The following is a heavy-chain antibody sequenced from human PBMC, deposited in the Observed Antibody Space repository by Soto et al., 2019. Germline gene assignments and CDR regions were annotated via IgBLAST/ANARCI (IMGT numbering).Heavy chain of an antibody. CDR3: ARGRGYSYGPYYFDY. Sequence: PSETLSLTCTVSGGSISSEGYYWSWFRQLPGKGLEWSGDIYYSGTTYHNPSLRSRLTISGDASKNQFSLKLSSVTDADTALYYCARGRGYSYGPYYFDYWGQGTLVTVSS. CDR1: GGSISSEGYY. CDR2: IYYSGTT. J-gene: IGHJ4*02. D-gene: IGHD5-18*01. V-gene: IGHV4-31*03.